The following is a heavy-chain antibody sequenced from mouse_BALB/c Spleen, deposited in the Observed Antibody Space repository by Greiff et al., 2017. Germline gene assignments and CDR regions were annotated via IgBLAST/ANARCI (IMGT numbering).Heavy chain of an antibody. J-gene: IGHJ4*01. CDR1: GFNIKDYY. CDR3: NAHTTWGAMDY. V-gene: IGHV14-4*02. Sequence: EVKLVESGAELVRSGASVKLSCTASGFNIKDYYMHWVKQRPEQGLEWIGWIDPENGDTEYAPKFQGKATMTADTSSNTAYLQLSSLTSEDTAVYYCNAHTTWGAMDYWGQGTSVTVSS. CDR2: IDPENGDT. D-gene: IGHD1-1*01.